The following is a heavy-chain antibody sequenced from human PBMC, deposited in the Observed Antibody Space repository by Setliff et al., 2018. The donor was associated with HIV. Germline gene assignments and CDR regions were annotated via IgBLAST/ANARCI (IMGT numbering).Heavy chain of an antibody. CDR1: GFSLSTYS. Sequence: GGSLRLSCIASGFSLSTYSMNWVRQAPGKGLEWISYISSDSRTTYSADSVKGRFTISRDDAKTSLYLQMNSLRAEDTAVYYCVRDLVYYYDNSGSFYVAEYFQHWGQGTLVTVSS. D-gene: IGHD3-22*01. V-gene: IGHV3-48*01. J-gene: IGHJ1*01. CDR3: VRDLVYYYDNSGSFYVAEYFQH. CDR2: ISSDSRTT.